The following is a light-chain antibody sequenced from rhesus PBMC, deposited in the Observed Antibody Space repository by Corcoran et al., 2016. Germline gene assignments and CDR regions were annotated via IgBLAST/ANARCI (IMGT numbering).Light chain of an antibody. J-gene: IGKJ4*01. CDR3: QQSNSFPLT. CDR1: QKIGSS. V-gene: IGKV6-55*01. CDR2: YAS. Sequence: EIVLTQSPAFQSVTLKEQVTITCQASQKIGSSLHWYQQNTVQSPKFLIKYASQSISGVPSRFSGSGSGTDFTLTINSLEAEDAGTYFCQQSNSFPLTFGGGTKVEFK.